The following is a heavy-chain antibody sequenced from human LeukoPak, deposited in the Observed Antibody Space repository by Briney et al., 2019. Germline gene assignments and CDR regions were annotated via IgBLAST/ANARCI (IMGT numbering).Heavy chain of an antibody. V-gene: IGHV3-43*01. J-gene: IGHJ6*03. D-gene: IGHD3-3*01. CDR3: AKELFDSYYMDV. CDR2: ISWDGGRT. Sequence: GGSLRLSCAASGFTFDDYTMNWVGQAPGKGVEGVSLISWDGGRTYYADSVKGGLTIYRDNSKNSLYLQMNSLRTEDTALYYCAKELFDSYYMDVWGKGTTVTISS. CDR1: GFTFDDYT.